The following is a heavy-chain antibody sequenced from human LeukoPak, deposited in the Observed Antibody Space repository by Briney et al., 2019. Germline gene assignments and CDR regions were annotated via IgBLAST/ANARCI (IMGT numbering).Heavy chain of an antibody. CDR3: ARGLGIQLWTTISDYFDY. J-gene: IGHJ4*02. CDR2: INHSGST. Sequence: SETLSLTCAVYGWSFSGYYWSWIRQPPGKGLEWMGEINHSGSTNYNPSLKSRVTISVDTSKNQFSLKLSSVTAADTAVYYCARGLGIQLWTTISDYFDYWGQGTLVTVSS. V-gene: IGHV4-34*01. D-gene: IGHD5-18*01. CDR1: GWSFSGYY.